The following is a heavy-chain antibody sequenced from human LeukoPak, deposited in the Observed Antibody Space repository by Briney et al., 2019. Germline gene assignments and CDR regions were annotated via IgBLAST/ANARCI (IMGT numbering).Heavy chain of an antibody. V-gene: IGHV3-11*01. CDR1: GFTFSDYY. CDR3: ATHDFSGAYYFDY. J-gene: IGHJ4*02. D-gene: IGHD3/OR15-3a*01. CDR2: ISGSGSSM. Sequence: GGSLRLSCAASGFTFSDYYMSWIRRAPGKGLEWISYISGSGSSMYCADSVKGRFTISRDNAKNSLYLQMNSLRAEDTAVYYCATHDFSGAYYFDYWGQGTLVTVSS.